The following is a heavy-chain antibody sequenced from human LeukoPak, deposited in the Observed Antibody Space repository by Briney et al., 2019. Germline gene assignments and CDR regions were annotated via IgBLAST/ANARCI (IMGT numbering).Heavy chain of an antibody. V-gene: IGHV3-21*01. CDR2: ISSNNGYI. D-gene: IGHD6-6*01. CDR1: GFSFSSYR. Sequence: GGSLRLSCAASGFSFSSYRMNWVRQAPGKRLEWVASISSNNGYIYYADSVKGRFTISRDNGENSLHLQMNSLRAEDAAVYYCARDLGTRKSIAFADWGQGTLVTVSS. CDR3: ARDLGTRKSIAFAD. J-gene: IGHJ4*02.